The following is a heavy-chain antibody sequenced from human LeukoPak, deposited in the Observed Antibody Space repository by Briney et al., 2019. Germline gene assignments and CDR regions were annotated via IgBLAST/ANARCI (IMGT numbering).Heavy chain of an antibody. V-gene: IGHV4-4*07. J-gene: IGHJ2*01. D-gene: IGHD2-2*01. CDR2: IYTSGST. CDR3: ARSTYCSSTSCFEGWYFDL. Sequence: SETLSLTCTVSGGSISSYYWSWIRHPAGKGLEWIGRIYTSGSTNYNPSLRSRVTISVDKSKNQFSLKLSSVTAADTAVYYCARSTYCSSTSCFEGWYFDLWGRGTMVTVSS. CDR1: GGSISSYY.